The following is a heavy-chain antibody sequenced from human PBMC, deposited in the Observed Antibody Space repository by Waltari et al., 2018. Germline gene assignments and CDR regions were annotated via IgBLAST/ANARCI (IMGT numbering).Heavy chain of an antibody. D-gene: IGHD5-12*01. V-gene: IGHV4-34*01. J-gene: IGHJ3*02. CDR2: INHSGST. CDR3: ARGRGGYNLRAFDI. CDR1: GGSFSGYY. Sequence: QVQLPQWGAGLLKPSETLSLTCAVYGGSFSGYYWSWIRQPPGKGLEWIGEINHSGSTNYNPSLKSRVTISVDTSKNQFSLKLSSVTAADTAVYYCARGRGGYNLRAFDIWGQGTMVTVSS.